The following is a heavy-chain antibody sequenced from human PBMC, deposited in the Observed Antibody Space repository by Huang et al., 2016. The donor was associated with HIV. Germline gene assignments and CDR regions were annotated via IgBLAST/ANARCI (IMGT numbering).Heavy chain of an antibody. V-gene: IGHV3-30-3*01. CDR1: GFPFNNQA. CDR2: ISNDGSNN. CDR3: ARAKDTWDAYDI. D-gene: IGHD5-18*01. Sequence: QVQLVESGGGVVQPGRSLRLSCAASGFPFNNQAMHWVRQAPGKGLDCVAVISNDGSNNYYADSVKGRFTISRDSSKSTLFLHMTSLRTEDTAVYYCARAKDTWDAYDIWGQGTMVIVSS. J-gene: IGHJ3*02.